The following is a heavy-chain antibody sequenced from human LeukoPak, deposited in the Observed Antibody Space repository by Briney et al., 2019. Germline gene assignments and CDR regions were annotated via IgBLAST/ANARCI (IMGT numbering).Heavy chain of an antibody. Sequence: PSETLSLTCTVSGGSISSYYWSWIRQPPGKGLEWIGYIYYSGSTNYNPSLKSRVTMSVDTSKNRFSLKLSSVTAADTAVYYCARDRGIGSSWYNLHYWGQGTLVTVSS. CDR3: ARDRGIGSSWYNLHY. D-gene: IGHD6-13*01. V-gene: IGHV4-59*01. CDR2: IYYSGST. CDR1: GGSISSYY. J-gene: IGHJ4*02.